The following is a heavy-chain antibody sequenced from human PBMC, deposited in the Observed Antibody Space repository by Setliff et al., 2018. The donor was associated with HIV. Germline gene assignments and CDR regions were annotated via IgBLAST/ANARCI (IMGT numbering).Heavy chain of an antibody. CDR1: GFTFSSYA. CDR2: ISSSSSYT. J-gene: IGHJ4*02. V-gene: IGHV3-21*05. CDR3: ARDLASPDYSSGCPGY. Sequence: GGSLRLSCAASGFTFSSYAMTWVRQAPGKGLEWVSYISSSSSYTDYADSVKGRFTISRDNFKNTVYLQVHSLRIEDTAVYYCARDLASPDYSSGCPGYWGQGTLVTVSS. D-gene: IGHD6-19*01.